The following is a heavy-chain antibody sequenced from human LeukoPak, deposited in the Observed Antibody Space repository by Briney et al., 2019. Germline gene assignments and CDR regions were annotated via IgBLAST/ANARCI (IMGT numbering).Heavy chain of an antibody. D-gene: IGHD5-18*01. CDR2: IYSGGST. CDR3: ARSNVDTAMAFDY. CDR1: GFTVSSNY. Sequence: SGGSLRLSCAASGFTVSSNYMRSVRQTPGKGLEWVSVIYSGGSTYYADSVKGRFTISRDNSKNTLYLQMNSLRAEDTAVYYCARSNVDTAMAFDYWGQGTLVTVSS. V-gene: IGHV3-53*01. J-gene: IGHJ4*02.